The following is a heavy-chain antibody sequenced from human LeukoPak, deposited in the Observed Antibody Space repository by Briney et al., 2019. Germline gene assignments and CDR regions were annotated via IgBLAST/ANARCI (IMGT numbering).Heavy chain of an antibody. CDR1: GDSISSSNW. D-gene: IGHD3-10*01. Sequence: PSETLSLTCAGSGDSISSSNWWSWVRQPPGKGLEWIGEIYHSGSTNYNPSLKSRVTISVDKSKNQFSLKLSSVTAADTAVYYCARVSGFGDPAVDYWGQGTLVTVSS. V-gene: IGHV4-4*02. CDR3: ARVSGFGDPAVDY. CDR2: IYHSGST. J-gene: IGHJ4*02.